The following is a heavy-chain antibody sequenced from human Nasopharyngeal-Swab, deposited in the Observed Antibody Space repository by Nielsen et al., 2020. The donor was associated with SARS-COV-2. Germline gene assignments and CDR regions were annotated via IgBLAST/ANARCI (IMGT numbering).Heavy chain of an antibody. CDR2: IYYSGST. V-gene: IGHV4-59*01. Sequence: SETLSLTCTVSGGSIRRYYWSWIRQPPGKGLEWIGYIYYSGSTNYSPSLKSRVTISVDTSKNQFSLKLSSVTAADTAVYYCARGFDYWGQGTLVTVSS. J-gene: IGHJ4*02. CDR1: GGSIRRYY. CDR3: ARGFDY.